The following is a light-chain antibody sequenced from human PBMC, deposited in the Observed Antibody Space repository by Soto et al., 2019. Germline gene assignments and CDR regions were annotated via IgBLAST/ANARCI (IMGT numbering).Light chain of an antibody. CDR1: SSDVGGYNY. J-gene: IGLJ1*01. Sequence: QSALTQPRSVSGSPGQSVTISCTGTSSDVGGYNYVSWYQQHPGKAPKLMIYDVSKRPSGVPYRFSRSKSDDTASLTISGLQAEDDADSYSFSFAGNSDYGFGRGPKVTVL. CDR2: DVS. CDR3: FSFAGNSDYG. V-gene: IGLV2-11*01.